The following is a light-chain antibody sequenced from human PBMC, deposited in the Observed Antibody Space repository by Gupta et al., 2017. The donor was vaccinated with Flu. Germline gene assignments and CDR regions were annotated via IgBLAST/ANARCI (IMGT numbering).Light chain of an antibody. CDR2: GAS. J-gene: IGKJ4*01. CDR1: QSLSNNY. Sequence: GTLFWSPGERATLSCRASQSLSNNYVAWYQQKPGQSPKLLIYGASSRATGIADRFGGSGSGTDFTLTISGLEAEDFAVYYCQQYDTSPLTFGGGTKVEIK. V-gene: IGKV3-20*01. CDR3: QQYDTSPLT.